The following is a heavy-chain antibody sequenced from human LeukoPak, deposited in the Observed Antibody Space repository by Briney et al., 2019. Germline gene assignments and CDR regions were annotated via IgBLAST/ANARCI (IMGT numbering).Heavy chain of an antibody. Sequence: PGGSLRLSCAASGFTFSNYGMSWVRQAPGKGLEWVSVISGSGGSTYYADSVKGRFTISRDNSKNTLYLQMNSLRAEDTAVYYCAKDGVGVIVGATPYYFDYWGQGTLVTVSS. V-gene: IGHV3-23*01. J-gene: IGHJ4*02. CDR3: AKDGVGVIVGATPYYFDY. CDR2: ISGSGGST. CDR1: GFTFSNYG. D-gene: IGHD1-26*01.